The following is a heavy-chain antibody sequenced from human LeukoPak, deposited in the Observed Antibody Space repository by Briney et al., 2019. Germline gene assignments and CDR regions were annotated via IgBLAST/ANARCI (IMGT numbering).Heavy chain of an antibody. CDR3: ARGPSQAARHYYYYMDV. CDR2: ISSSSSYI. D-gene: IGHD6-6*01. CDR1: GFTFSSYS. Sequence: GGSLRLSCAASGFTFSSYSMNWVRQAPGKGLEWVSSISSSSSYIYYADSVKGRFTISRDNAKNSLYLQMNSLRAEDTAVYYCARGPSQAARHYYYYMDVWGKGTTVTVSS. J-gene: IGHJ6*03. V-gene: IGHV3-21*01.